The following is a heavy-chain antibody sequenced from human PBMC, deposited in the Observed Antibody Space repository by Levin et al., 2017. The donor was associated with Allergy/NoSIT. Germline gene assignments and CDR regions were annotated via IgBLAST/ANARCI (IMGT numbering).Heavy chain of an antibody. CDR3: AREEAARCFRDFDC. V-gene: IGHV6-1*01. D-gene: IGHD6-6*01. CDR1: GDSVSTKTVA. CDR2: TYYRSKWYN. Sequence: SQTLSLTCAISGDSVSTKTVAWSWIRQSPSRGLEWLGRTYYRSKWYNDYATSVRGRITINPDTANNQFSLQLNSVTPDDTAVYYCAREEAARCFRDFDCWGQGTLVTVSS. J-gene: IGHJ4*02.